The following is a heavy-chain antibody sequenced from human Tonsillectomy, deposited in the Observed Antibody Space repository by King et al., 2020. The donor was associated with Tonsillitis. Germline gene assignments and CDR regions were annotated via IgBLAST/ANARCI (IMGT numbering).Heavy chain of an antibody. D-gene: IGHD6-19*01. Sequence: VQLVESGGGVVQPGRSLRLSCAASGFTFRNSGMHWVRQAPGKGLEWVTTISYDGSNKYYADSVKGRFTISRDNSKNTLYLQMTSLRAEDTAVYYCARDLRYVGWLVIYGMDVRGQGTTVIVSS. CDR2: ISYDGSNK. CDR1: GFTFRNSG. CDR3: ARDLRYVGWLVIYGMDV. J-gene: IGHJ6*01. V-gene: IGHV3-33*05.